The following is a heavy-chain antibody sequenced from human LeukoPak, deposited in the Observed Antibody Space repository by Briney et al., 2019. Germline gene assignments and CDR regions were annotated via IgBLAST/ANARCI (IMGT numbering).Heavy chain of an antibody. J-gene: IGHJ6*02. CDR1: GGSFSGYY. V-gene: IGHV4-34*01. CDR2: INHSGST. Sequence: SETLSLTCAVYGGSFSGYYWSWIRQPPGKGLEWIGEINHSGSTNYNLSLKSRVTISVDTSKNQFSLKLSSVTAADTAVYYCARVAFRYCSSTSCYTANYYYYGMDVWGQGTTVTVSS. D-gene: IGHD2-2*02. CDR3: ARVAFRYCSSTSCYTANYYYYGMDV.